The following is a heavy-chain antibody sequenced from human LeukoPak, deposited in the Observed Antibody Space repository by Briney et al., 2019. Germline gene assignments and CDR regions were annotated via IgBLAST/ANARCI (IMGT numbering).Heavy chain of an antibody. V-gene: IGHV1-2*02. D-gene: IGHD6-6*01. J-gene: IGHJ4*02. CDR3: ARDLGYSSSEYYFDY. CDR1: GYTFTGDY. CDR2: INPNSGGT. Sequence: AASVKVPCKASGYTFTGDYMHWGRQAPGQGREWMGWINPNSGGTNYAQKFQGRVTMTRDTSISTAYMELSRLRSDDTAVYYCARDLGYSSSEYYFDYWGQGTLVTVSS.